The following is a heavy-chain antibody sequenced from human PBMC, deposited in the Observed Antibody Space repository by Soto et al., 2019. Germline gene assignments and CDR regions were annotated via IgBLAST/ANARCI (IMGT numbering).Heavy chain of an antibody. V-gene: IGHV4-59*12. CDR1: GGSIISYY. J-gene: IGHJ5*02. Sequence: SETLSLTCTVSGGSIISYYWSWILQPPGKGLEWIGFIYYSGNTNYNPSLKSRVTISVDTSKNQFSLKLSSVTAADTAVYYCARDRSYYDSRGSRENEPANWFDPWGQGTLGTGS. D-gene: IGHD3-22*01. CDR2: IYYSGNT. CDR3: ARDRSYYDSRGSRENEPANWFDP.